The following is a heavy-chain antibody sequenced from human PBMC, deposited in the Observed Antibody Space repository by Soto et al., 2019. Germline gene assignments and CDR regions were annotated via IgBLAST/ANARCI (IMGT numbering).Heavy chain of an antibody. J-gene: IGHJ4*02. CDR3: TTLWGGGFDH. V-gene: IGHV3-15*01. CDR2: IQSKTDGETT. CDR1: GFTFSNAW. D-gene: IGHD3-16*01. Sequence: EVQLVESGGGLVKPGGSLTLSCAASGFTFSNAWMSWVRQTPGKGLEWVARIQSKTDGETTDYAAPVKGRFTISRDDSKNTLSLRMNSLKTGDTAFYYCTTLWGGGFDHWGQGTLVTVSS.